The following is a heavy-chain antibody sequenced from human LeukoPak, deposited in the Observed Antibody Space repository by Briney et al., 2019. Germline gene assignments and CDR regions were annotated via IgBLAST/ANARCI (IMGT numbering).Heavy chain of an antibody. CDR3: ARVAGTSDSDY. V-gene: IGHV3-11*01. Sequence: KSGGSLRLSCAASGFTFSDYFMSWIRQAPGKGLEWVSYISSSGRTMYYADSVKDRFATSRDNAKNSLYLQMNSLRAEDTAFYYCARVAGTSDSDYWGQGTLVTVSS. D-gene: IGHD2-2*01. J-gene: IGHJ4*02. CDR2: ISSSGRTM. CDR1: GFTFSDYF.